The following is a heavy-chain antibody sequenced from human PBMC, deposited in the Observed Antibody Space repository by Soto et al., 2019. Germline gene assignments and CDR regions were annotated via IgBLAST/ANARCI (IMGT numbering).Heavy chain of an antibody. J-gene: IGHJ4*02. CDR2: IKRDGSEI. Sequence: EVQLVESGGGLVQPGGSLRLSCAASGFTFSGYWMSWVRQAPGKGLEWVANIKRDGSEIYYADSVKGRFTIYRDNAKDSLYLQMNSLRAEDTAVYYCARAPYCTGGSCSSRVPDYWGQGTLVTVSS. D-gene: IGHD2-15*01. V-gene: IGHV3-7*05. CDR3: ARAPYCTGGSCSSRVPDY. CDR1: GFTFSGYW.